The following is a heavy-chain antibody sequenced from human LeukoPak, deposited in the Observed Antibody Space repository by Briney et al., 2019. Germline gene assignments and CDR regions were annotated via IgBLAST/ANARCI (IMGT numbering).Heavy chain of an antibody. CDR2: IYYSWST. Sequence: PSETLSLTCTVSGGSISSYYWSWIRQPPGKGLEWIGYIYYSWSTNYNPSLKSRVTISVDTSKNQFSLKLSSVTAADTAVYYCATLEGSGWYFDLWGRGTLVTVSS. CDR3: ATLEGSGWYFDL. J-gene: IGHJ2*01. CDR1: GGSISSYY. V-gene: IGHV4-59*12.